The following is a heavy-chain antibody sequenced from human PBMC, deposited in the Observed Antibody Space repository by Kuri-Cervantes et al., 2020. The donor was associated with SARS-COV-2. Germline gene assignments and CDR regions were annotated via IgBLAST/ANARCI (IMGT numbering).Heavy chain of an antibody. V-gene: IGHV3-74*01. CDR3: ARDIVTVDYDFWSGYYGPSYFDY. CDR1: GFTFSSYA. J-gene: IGHJ4*02. CDR2: INSDGSST. Sequence: GESLKIPCSASGFTFSSYAMHWVRQAPGKGLVWVSRINSDGSSTSYADSVKGRFTISRDNAKNTLYLQMNSLRAEDTAVYYCARDIVTVDYDFWSGYYGPSYFDYWGQGTLVTVSS. D-gene: IGHD3-3*01.